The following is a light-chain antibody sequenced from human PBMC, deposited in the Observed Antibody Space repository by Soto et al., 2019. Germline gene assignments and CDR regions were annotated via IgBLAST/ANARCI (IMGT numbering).Light chain of an antibody. Sequence: AIRMTPSPSSLSASTGDRATITCRASQGISSYLAWYQQKPGKAPKLLIYAASTLQSGVPSRFSGSGSGTGFALTISSLQPDDFATYYCQQYNSYSLTFGGGTKVDIK. CDR2: AAS. CDR3: QQYNSYSLT. J-gene: IGKJ4*01. V-gene: IGKV1-8*01. CDR1: QGISSY.